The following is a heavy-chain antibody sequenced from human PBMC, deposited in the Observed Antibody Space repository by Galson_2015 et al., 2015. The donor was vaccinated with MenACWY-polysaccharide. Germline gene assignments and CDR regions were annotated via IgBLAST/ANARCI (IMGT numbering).Heavy chain of an antibody. CDR2: SGSGGGL. CDR1: GFSFSAYG. J-gene: IGHJ4*02. D-gene: IGHD6-19*01. Sequence: SLRLSCAASGFSFSAYGMSWVRQAPGRGLEWVSGSGSGGGLYYADSVKGRFTVSRDNSKNTLYLQMNNLRVEDTAVYYCVRAVPGAGPSWYIDYWGQGTQVTVSS. CDR3: VRAVPGAGPSWYIDY. V-gene: IGHV3-23*01.